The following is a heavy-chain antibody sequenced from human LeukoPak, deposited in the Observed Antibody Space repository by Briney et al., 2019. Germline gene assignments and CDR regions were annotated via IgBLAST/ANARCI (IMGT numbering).Heavy chain of an antibody. CDR1: GDYIDNYY. Sequence: SETLSLTCIVPGDYIDNYYWRWIRQAAGKGLDWIGRIHTSGSTIYNPSLKGRVTMSVDMSKDQFSLMLSSVTAADTAAYYCARVATPGNGILDYWGQGILVTVSS. J-gene: IGHJ4*02. CDR2: IHTSGST. D-gene: IGHD2-15*01. V-gene: IGHV4-4*07. CDR3: ARVATPGNGILDY.